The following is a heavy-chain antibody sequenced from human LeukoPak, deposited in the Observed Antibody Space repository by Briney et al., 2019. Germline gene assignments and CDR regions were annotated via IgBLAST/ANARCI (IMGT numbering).Heavy chain of an antibody. J-gene: IGHJ4*02. V-gene: IGHV1-2*06. CDR2: INPNSGGT. Sequence: ASVKVSCKASGYTFTGYYMHWVRQAPGQGLEWMGRINPNSGGTNYAQKFQGRVTMTRDTSISTAYMELSRLRSDDTAVYYCARTRITIFGVVSSYFDYWGQGTLVTVSS. D-gene: IGHD3-3*01. CDR1: GYTFTGYY. CDR3: ARTRITIFGVVSSYFDY.